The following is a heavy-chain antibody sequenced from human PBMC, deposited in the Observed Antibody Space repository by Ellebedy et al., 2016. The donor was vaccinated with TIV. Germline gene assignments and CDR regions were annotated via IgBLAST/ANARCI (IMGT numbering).Heavy chain of an antibody. D-gene: IGHD1-26*01. Sequence: AASVKVSCKASGGTFSSFAISWLRQARGQGLEWMGIINPGDGTTTYARKFQGRLTMTRDTSTSTFYMELGSLRSEDTAVYYCARGGRYSGSYNFDHWGQGSLVTVSS. CDR1: GGTFSSFA. CDR3: ARGGRYSGSYNFDH. V-gene: IGHV1-46*01. J-gene: IGHJ4*02. CDR2: INPGDGTT.